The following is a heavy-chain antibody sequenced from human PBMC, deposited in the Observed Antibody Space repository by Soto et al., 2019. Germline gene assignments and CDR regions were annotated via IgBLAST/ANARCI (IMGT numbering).Heavy chain of an antibody. J-gene: IGHJ4*02. CDR1: GGSISSHY. D-gene: IGHD6-19*01. CDR2: INYSGST. Sequence: PSETLSLTCTVSGGSISSHYWSWIRQSPGKGLEWIGNINYSGSTNYNPSLKSRVTISVDTSKNQVYLKLSSVIAADTAVYYCARGGGSSGVWGQGTLVTVSS. V-gene: IGHV4-59*11. CDR3: ARGGGSSGV.